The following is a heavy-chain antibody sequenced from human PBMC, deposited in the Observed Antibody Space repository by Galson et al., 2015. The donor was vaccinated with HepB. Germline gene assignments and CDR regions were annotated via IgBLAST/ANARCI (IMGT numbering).Heavy chain of an antibody. V-gene: IGHV4-61*02. CDR3: VGATILGPLDY. CDR2: IYTSGST. CDR1: GGSISSGSYY. Sequence: LSLTCTVSGGSISSGSYYWSWIRQPAGKGLEWIGRIYTSGSTNYNPSLKSRVTMSVDTSKNQFSLKLSSVTAADTAVYYCVGATILGPLDYWGQGTLVTVSS. D-gene: IGHD3-9*01. J-gene: IGHJ4*02.